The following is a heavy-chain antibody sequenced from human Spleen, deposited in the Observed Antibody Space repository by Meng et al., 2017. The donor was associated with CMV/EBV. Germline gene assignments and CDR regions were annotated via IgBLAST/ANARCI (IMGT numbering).Heavy chain of an antibody. Sequence: GSLRLSCAVYGGSFSGYYLSWIRQPPGKGLEWIGEINHSGSTNYNPSLKSRVTISVDTSKNQFSLKLSSVTAADTAVYYCARMYSGSYLGYWGQGTLVTVSS. V-gene: IGHV4-34*01. CDR3: ARMYSGSYLGY. J-gene: IGHJ4*02. CDR1: GGSFSGYY. D-gene: IGHD1-26*01. CDR2: INHSGST.